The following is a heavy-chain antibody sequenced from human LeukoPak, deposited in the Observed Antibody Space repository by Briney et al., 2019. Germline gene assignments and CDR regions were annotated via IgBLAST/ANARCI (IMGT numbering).Heavy chain of an antibody. CDR2: ISSSSSYI. CDR3: ATPLAAERPR. V-gene: IGHV3-21*01. Sequence: PGGSLRLSCTASGFTFGDYAMNWVRQAPGKGLEWVSSISSSSSYIYYADSVKGRFTISKDNAKNSLYLQMNSLRAEDTAVYYCATPLAAERPRWGQGTLVTVSS. D-gene: IGHD3-3*02. J-gene: IGHJ4*02. CDR1: GFTFGDYA.